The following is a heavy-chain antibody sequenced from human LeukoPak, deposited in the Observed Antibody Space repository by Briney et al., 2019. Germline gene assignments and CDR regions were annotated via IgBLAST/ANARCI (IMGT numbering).Heavy chain of an antibody. J-gene: IGHJ4*02. CDR1: GYTFTSYD. Sequence: ASVKVSCKASGYTFTSYDINWVRQATGQGLKWMGWMNPNSGNTGYAQKFQGRVTMTRNTSISTAYMELSSLRSEDTAVYYCARGREAQYYYDSSGYDYWGQGTLVTVPS. CDR3: ARGREAQYYYDSSGYDY. D-gene: IGHD3-22*01. CDR2: MNPNSGNT. V-gene: IGHV1-8*01.